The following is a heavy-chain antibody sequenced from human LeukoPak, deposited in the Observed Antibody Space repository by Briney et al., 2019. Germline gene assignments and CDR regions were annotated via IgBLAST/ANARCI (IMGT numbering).Heavy chain of an antibody. CDR3: TREHDGSYSFDY. CDR1: GFTFGDYL. D-gene: IGHD1-26*01. Sequence: PGGSLRLSCTASGFTFGDYLMSWFRQAPGKGLEWIGFISGGTTEYAASVKGRFTISRDDSKSIAYLQMNSLKTEDTAVYYCTREHDGSYSFDYWGQGTLVTVSS. CDR2: ISGGTT. J-gene: IGHJ4*02. V-gene: IGHV3-49*03.